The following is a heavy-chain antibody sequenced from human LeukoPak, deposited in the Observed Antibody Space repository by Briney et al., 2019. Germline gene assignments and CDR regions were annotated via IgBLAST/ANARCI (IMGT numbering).Heavy chain of an antibody. CDR3: ARVGDGYTIGRIFDY. J-gene: IGHJ4*02. CDR1: GFTFSDYY. CDR2: ISSSGSTI. D-gene: IGHD5-24*01. V-gene: IGHV3-11*01. Sequence: GGPLRFSCAASGFTFSDYYMSWIPQAPGKGREGVSYISSSGSTIYYADSVKGRFTISRDNAKNSLYLQMNSLRAEDTAVYYCARVGDGYTIGRIFDYWGQGTLVTVSS.